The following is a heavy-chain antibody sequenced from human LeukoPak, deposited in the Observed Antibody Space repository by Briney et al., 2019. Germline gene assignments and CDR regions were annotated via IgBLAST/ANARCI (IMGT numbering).Heavy chain of an antibody. V-gene: IGHV1-2*02. D-gene: IGHD2-15*01. CDR2: INPNSGGT. CDR1: GYTFTGYY. Sequence: GASVRVSCKASGYTFTGYYMHWVRQAPGQGLEWMGWINPNSGGTNYAQKFQGRVTMTRDTSISTAYMELSRLRSDDTAVYYCARVFGRYCSGGSCYNWGHYFDYWGQGTLVTVSS. CDR3: ARVFGRYCSGGSCYNWGHYFDY. J-gene: IGHJ4*02.